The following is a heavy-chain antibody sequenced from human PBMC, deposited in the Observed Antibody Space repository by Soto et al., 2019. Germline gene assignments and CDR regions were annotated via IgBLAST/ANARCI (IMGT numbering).Heavy chain of an antibody. CDR2: IIPIFGTA. CDR3: AVLGYYDSSGYSLYYYGMDV. V-gene: IGHV1-69*13. D-gene: IGHD3-22*01. Sequence: SVKVSCKASGGTFSSYAISWVRQAPGQGLEWMGGIIPIFGTANYAQKFQGRVTITADESTSTAYMELSSLRSEDTAVYYCAVLGYYDSSGYSLYYYGMDVWGQGTTVTVSS. CDR1: GGTFSSYA. J-gene: IGHJ6*02.